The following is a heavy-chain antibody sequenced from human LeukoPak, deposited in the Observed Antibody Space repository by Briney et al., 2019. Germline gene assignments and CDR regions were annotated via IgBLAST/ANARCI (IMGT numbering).Heavy chain of an antibody. Sequence: GGSLRLSCAASGFTFSSYAMSRVRQAPGKGLEWVSAISGSGGSTYYADSVKGRFTISRDNSKNTLYLQMNSLRAEDTAVYYCAKDKWELPLLHYFDYWGQGTLVTVSS. CDR2: ISGSGGST. V-gene: IGHV3-23*01. CDR3: AKDKWELPLLHYFDY. J-gene: IGHJ4*02. D-gene: IGHD1-26*01. CDR1: GFTFSSYA.